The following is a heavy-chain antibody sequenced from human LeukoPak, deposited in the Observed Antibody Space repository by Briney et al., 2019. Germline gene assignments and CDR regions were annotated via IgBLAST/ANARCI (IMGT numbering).Heavy chain of an antibody. CDR3: ARLSSLANIAARGRTWFDP. J-gene: IGHJ5*02. Sequence: SETLSLTCTVSGGSISSYYWSWIRPPPGKGLEWIGHIYYSGSTNYSPSLKSRVTISVDTSKNQFSLKLTSVTAADTAVYFCARLSSLANIAARGRTWFDPWGQGSLVTVSS. CDR1: GGSISSYY. CDR2: IYYSGST. V-gene: IGHV4-59*01. D-gene: IGHD6-6*01.